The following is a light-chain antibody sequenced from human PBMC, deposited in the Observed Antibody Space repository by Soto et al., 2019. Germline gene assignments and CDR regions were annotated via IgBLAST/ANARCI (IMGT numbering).Light chain of an antibody. V-gene: IGKV1-27*01. CDR1: QGIGNV. J-gene: IGKJ4*01. CDR2: AAS. CDR3: HRYNSVPLT. Sequence: DIEMTQSPSSLSASLGDTVTITCRASQGIGNVLAWYQQKPGDDPKLLIYAASTVQSGGPSRFSGSGSGTDFTLTISSLQPEDVATYFCHRYNSVPLTFGGGTRVEIK.